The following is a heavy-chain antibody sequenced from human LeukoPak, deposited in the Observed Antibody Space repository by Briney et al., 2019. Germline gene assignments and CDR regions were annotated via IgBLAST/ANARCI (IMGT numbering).Heavy chain of an antibody. J-gene: IGHJ3*02. CDR1: GGSISSGDYY. CDR3: ARDAAVAGYGGGLDI. Sequence: SETLSLTCTVSGGSISSGDYYWSWIRQPPGKGLEWIGYIYHSGSTYSNPSLKSRVTISVDRSKNQFSLRLTSVTAADTAVYYCARDAAVAGYGGGLDIWAKGQWSPSPQ. V-gene: IGHV4-30-2*01. CDR2: IYHSGST. D-gene: IGHD6-13*01.